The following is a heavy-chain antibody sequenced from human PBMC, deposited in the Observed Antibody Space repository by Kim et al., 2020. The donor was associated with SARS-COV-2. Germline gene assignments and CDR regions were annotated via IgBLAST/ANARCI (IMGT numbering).Heavy chain of an antibody. D-gene: IGHD6-6*01. CDR3: ARGRGIAARRSVDY. J-gene: IGHJ4*02. Sequence: QKLQGRVTMTTDTSTSTAYMELSSLRSDDTAVYYCARGRGIAARRSVDYWGQGTLVTVSS. V-gene: IGHV1-18*01.